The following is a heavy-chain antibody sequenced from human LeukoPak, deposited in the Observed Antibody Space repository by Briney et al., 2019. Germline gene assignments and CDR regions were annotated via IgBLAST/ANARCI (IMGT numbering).Heavy chain of an antibody. V-gene: IGHV4-34*01. CDR1: GGSFSAYY. CDR2: VNHSGST. Sequence: SETLSLTCAVYGGSFSAYYWTWIRQTPEKGLEWIGEVNHSGSTNYNPSLNSRVTISVDTSKNQFSLKLRSVTAADTALYYCATKDSSNYHYGALDIWGRGTMVTVSS. D-gene: IGHD3-22*01. J-gene: IGHJ3*02. CDR3: ATKDSSNYHYGALDI.